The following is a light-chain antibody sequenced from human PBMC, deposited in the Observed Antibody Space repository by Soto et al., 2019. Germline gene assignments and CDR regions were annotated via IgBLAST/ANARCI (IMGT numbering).Light chain of an antibody. CDR1: QSVSSK. Sequence: EIVMAQSPATLSLSPVEGATLSCRASQSVSSKLARYQQKPGQAPRLLIYGASTRATGIPARFSGSGSGTEFTLIISSLQSEDSAVYYCQQYNSWLWTFGQGTKVDIK. J-gene: IGKJ1*01. V-gene: IGKV3-15*01. CDR2: GAS. CDR3: QQYNSWLWT.